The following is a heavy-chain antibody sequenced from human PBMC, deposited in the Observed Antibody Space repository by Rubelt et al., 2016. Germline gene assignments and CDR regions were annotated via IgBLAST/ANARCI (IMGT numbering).Heavy chain of an antibody. Sequence: QVQLQESGPGLVKPSETLSLTCTVSGGSISSYYWSWIRQPAGKGLEWIGRIYTSGSTNYNPSLKSRVTMSVDTSKNQFSLKLSSVTAADTAVYYCARELGAAADFYYYYGMDVWGQGTTVTVSS. CDR2: IYTSGST. CDR1: GGSISSYY. J-gene: IGHJ6*02. D-gene: IGHD6-13*01. CDR3: ARELGAAADFYYYYGMDV. V-gene: IGHV4-4*07.